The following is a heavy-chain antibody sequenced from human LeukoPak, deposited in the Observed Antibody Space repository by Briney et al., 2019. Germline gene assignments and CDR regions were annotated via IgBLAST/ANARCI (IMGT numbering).Heavy chain of an antibody. CDR2: IYPADADT. Sequence: GESLKISCKGSGYSFINYWIAWVRQMPGKGLEWIGIIYPADADTRYSPCFQGQVTISADRSISTAYLQWSSLKASDTAIYYCVKGVSGTYFGMDVWGQGTTVIVS. D-gene: IGHD3-10*01. J-gene: IGHJ6*02. CDR3: VKGVSGTYFGMDV. V-gene: IGHV5-51*01. CDR1: GYSFINYW.